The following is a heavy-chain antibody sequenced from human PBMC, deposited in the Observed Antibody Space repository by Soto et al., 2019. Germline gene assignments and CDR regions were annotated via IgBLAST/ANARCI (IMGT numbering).Heavy chain of an antibody. CDR3: TRVGNYYSYAMDV. CDR1: GFTFSFFT. V-gene: IGHV3-21*01. D-gene: IGHD2-15*01. CDR2: IVSSSNYK. J-gene: IGHJ6*02. Sequence: EVELVESGGALVKPGGSLTVSCAASGFTFSFFTMNWVRQAPGKGLEWVSSIVSSSNYKHYADSVKGRFSISRDNAKNSLYLHMSSLRAEDTGIYYCTRVGNYYSYAMDVWGQGTMVTVSS.